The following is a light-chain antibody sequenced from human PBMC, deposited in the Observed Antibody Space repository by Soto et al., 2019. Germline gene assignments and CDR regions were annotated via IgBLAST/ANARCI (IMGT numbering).Light chain of an antibody. CDR1: QSISNH. V-gene: IGKV1-39*01. CDR3: QQSYRTPHT. CDR2: AAS. Sequence: DIQMTQSPSSLSASVEDRVIITCRASQSISNHLNWYQQRQGRAPKLLIYAASNLLSGVPSRFSGSGSGTNFTLTISSLQPEDFATYYCQQSYRTPHTFGQGTKLETK. J-gene: IGKJ2*01.